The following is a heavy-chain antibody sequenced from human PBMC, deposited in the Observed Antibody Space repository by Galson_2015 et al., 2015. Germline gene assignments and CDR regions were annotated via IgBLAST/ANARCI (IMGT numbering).Heavy chain of an antibody. Sequence: SVKVSCKASGYTFTSYGISWVRQAPGQGLEWMGWISAYNGNTNYAQKLQGRVTMTTDTSTSTAYMELRSLRSDDTAVYYCARANVRGGYYPPDYYYYGMDVWGQGTTVTVSS. J-gene: IGHJ6*02. D-gene: IGHD3-3*01. V-gene: IGHV1-18*01. CDR1: GYTFTSYG. CDR3: ARANVRGGYYPPDYYYYGMDV. CDR2: ISAYNGNT.